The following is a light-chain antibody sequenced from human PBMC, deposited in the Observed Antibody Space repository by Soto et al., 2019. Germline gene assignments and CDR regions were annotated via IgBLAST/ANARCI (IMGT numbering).Light chain of an antibody. V-gene: IGKV3-20*01. CDR3: QLYGFSPKM. CDR2: GAS. CDR1: ENVRTF. Sequence: EVVLTQSPATLSLSPGERATLSCRASENVRTFVDWYQQKPGQVPRLLIYGASNRATAIPARFSGSGSGTDFTLTISRLEPEDFAVYYCQLYGFSPKMFGQGTRVEIK. J-gene: IGKJ1*01.